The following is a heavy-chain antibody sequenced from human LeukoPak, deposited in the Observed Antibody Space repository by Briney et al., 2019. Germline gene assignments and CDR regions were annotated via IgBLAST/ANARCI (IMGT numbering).Heavy chain of an antibody. D-gene: IGHD3-22*01. Sequence: ASVKVSCKASGYTFTGYYMHWVRQAPGQGLEWMGRIIPIFGTANYAQKFQGRVTITTDESTSTAYMELSSLRSEDTAVYYCARELYYYDSSGYMGIDYWGQGTLVTVSS. CDR2: IIPIFGTA. CDR1: GYTFTGYY. CDR3: ARELYYYDSSGYMGIDY. V-gene: IGHV1-69*05. J-gene: IGHJ4*02.